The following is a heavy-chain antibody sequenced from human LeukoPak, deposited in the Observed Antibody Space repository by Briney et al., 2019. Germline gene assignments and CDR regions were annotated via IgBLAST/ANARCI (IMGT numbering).Heavy chain of an antibody. CDR3: ARPIYGDYGLGEDY. CDR2: INHSGST. V-gene: IGHV4-34*01. D-gene: IGHD4-17*01. CDR1: GVSFSGYY. Sequence: PSETLSLTCAVYGVSFSGYYWSWIRQPPGKGLEWIGEINHSGSTNYNPSLKSRVTISVDTSKNQFSLKLSSVTAADTAVYYCARPIYGDYGLGEDYWGQGTLVTVSS. J-gene: IGHJ4*02.